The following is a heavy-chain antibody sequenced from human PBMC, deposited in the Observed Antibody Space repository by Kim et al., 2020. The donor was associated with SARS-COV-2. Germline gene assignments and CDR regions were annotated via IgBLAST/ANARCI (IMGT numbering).Heavy chain of an antibody. V-gene: IGHV4-59*01. CDR2: IYYSVST. J-gene: IGHJ3*02. CDR1: GGSISSYY. Sequence: SETLSLTCTVSGGSISSYYWSWIRQPPGKGLEWIGYIYYSVSTYYNPSLKSRVSMSVDMSKRQFSLKLSSVTAADTAVYYCAREEPVTMLAFDIWGQGTMVTVSS. D-gene: IGHD4-17*01. CDR3: AREEPVTMLAFDI.